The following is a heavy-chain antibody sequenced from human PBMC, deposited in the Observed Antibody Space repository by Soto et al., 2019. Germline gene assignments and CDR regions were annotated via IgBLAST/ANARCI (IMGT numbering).Heavy chain of an antibody. CDR1: GGSISFYY. J-gene: IGHJ5*01. Sequence: SETLSLTCTVSGGSISFYYWSWIRQPPGKGLEWIAYIYYSGSTNYNPSLKSRVTISLDTSKNQFSLKLSSVTAADTAFYYCARTTGSYWFDSWGQGTLVTVSS. D-gene: IGHD3-10*01. V-gene: IGHV4-59*01. CDR2: IYYSGST. CDR3: ARTTGSYWFDS.